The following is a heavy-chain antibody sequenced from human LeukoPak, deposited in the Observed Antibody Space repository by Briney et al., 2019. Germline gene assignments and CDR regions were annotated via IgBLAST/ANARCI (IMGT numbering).Heavy chain of an antibody. V-gene: IGHV3-21*01. Sequence: PGGSLRLSCAASGFFFGDFGMNWVRQSPGKGLEWVSSISSSSSYIYYADSVKGRFTISRDNAKNSLYLQMNSLRAEDTAVYYCARDNRIAVGIENFDYWGQGTLVTVSS. J-gene: IGHJ4*02. CDR3: ARDNRIAVGIENFDY. CDR2: ISSSSSYI. CDR1: GFFFGDFG. D-gene: IGHD6-19*01.